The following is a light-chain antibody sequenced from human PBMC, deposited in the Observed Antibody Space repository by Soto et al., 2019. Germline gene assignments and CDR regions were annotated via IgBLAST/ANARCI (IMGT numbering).Light chain of an antibody. CDR1: QSISSW. CDR3: QQKSIYPWT. V-gene: IGKV1-5*01. Sequence: DIQMTQSNSTLTASVGDRVTITCRASQSISSWLAWYQQRPGKAPKLLIYDASRLQSGVPSRFSGSGSGTEFTLTITSLHPDDFATYYCQQKSIYPWTFGQGTRVEVK. J-gene: IGKJ1*01. CDR2: DAS.